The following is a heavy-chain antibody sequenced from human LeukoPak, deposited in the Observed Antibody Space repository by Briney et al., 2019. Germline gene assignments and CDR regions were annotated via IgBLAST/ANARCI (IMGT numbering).Heavy chain of an antibody. D-gene: IGHD3-10*02. CDR1: GDSINDYY. J-gene: IGHJ5*02. V-gene: IGHV4-59*07. CDR3: ARVVRGAVTFNRFDP. CDR2: VAYSGNS. Sequence: SGTLSLTCTVSGDSINDYYWSWLRQTPGEGLESIGFVAYSGNSNYNPSRESRVTISIDTSKNQFSLKLKYVTAADTAIYYCARVVRGAVTFNRFDPWGQGTLVTVSS.